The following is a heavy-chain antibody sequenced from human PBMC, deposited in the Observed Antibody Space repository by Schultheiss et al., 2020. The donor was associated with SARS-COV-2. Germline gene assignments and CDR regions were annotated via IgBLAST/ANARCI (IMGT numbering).Heavy chain of an antibody. D-gene: IGHD2-2*01. CDR1: GGSISSSSYY. CDR3: ARVGDQLLYWFDP. V-gene: IGHV4-39*07. CDR2: IYYSGST. J-gene: IGHJ5*02. Sequence: SETLSLTCTVSGGSISSSSYYWGWIRQPPGKGLEWIGSIYYSGSTYYNPSLKSRVTISVDKSKNQFSLKLSSVTAEDTAVYYCARVGDQLLYWFDPWGQGTLVTVSS.